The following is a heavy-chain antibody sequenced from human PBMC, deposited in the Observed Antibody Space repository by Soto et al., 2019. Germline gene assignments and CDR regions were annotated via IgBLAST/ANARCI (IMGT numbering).Heavy chain of an antibody. D-gene: IGHD5-12*01. CDR1: GFTVSSNY. CDR2: IYSGGST. V-gene: IGHV3-53*01. Sequence: EVQLVESGGGLIQPGGSLRLSCAASGFTVSSNYMSWVRQAPGKGLEWVSVIYSGGSTYYADSVKGRFTISRDNSKNTLYLQMNGLRAEDTAVYYCARDHGDGYIDWYFDLWGRGTLVTVSS. CDR3: ARDHGDGYIDWYFDL. J-gene: IGHJ2*01.